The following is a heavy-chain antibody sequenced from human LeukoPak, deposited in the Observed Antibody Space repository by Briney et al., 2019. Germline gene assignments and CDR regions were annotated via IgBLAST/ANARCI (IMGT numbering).Heavy chain of an antibody. D-gene: IGHD6-19*01. V-gene: IGHV3-7*01. CDR3: ARSLRVTVAASY. J-gene: IGHJ4*02. CDR1: GFTFSSYW. CDR2: IKQDGSEK. Sequence: GGSLRLSCAASGFTFSSYWMSWVRQAPGKGREWVANIKQDGSEKYYVDSLKGRFTISRDNAKNLLYLQMNSLTAEDTAIYYCARSLRVTVAASYWGQGTLVTVSS.